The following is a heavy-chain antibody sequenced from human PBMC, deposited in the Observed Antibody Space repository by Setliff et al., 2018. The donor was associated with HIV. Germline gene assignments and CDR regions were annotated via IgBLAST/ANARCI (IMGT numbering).Heavy chain of an antibody. J-gene: IGHJ4*02. CDR2: IWYDGSNK. CDR1: GFTFSSYG. D-gene: IGHD2-15*01. Sequence: PGGSLRLSCAASGFTFSSYGMHWVRQAPGKGLEWVAVIWYDGSNKYYADSVKGRFTISRDNAKSTLYLQMNNLRAEDTALYYCATDVAGKYDYWGQGTLVTVSS. V-gene: IGHV3-33*03. CDR3: ATDVAGKYDY.